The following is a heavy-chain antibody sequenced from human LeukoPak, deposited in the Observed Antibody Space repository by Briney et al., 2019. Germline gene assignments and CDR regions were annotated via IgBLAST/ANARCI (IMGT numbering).Heavy chain of an antibody. CDR2: ICCSGST. V-gene: IGHV4-39*07. CDR1: GGSISSSDYY. J-gene: IGHJ4*02. CDR3: ASTDTAMVHDY. Sequence: SETLSLTCTVSGGSISSSDYYWGWIRQPPGKGLEWIGSICCSGSTYYSPSLKSRVTISVDTSKNQFSLKLSSVTAADTAVYYCASTDTAMVHDYWGQGTLVSVSS. D-gene: IGHD5-18*01.